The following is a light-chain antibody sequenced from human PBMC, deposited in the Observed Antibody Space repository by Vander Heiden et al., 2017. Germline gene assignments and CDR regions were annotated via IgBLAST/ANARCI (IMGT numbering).Light chain of an antibody. CDR2: AAS. V-gene: IGKV1-39*01. CDR3: QQSYRTPRS. CDR1: QNIRNN. Sequence: DVQMTPSPSSLSASVGDRVTITCRASQNIRNNLHWYQQKSGKAPQLLISAASSLQSGVSSRFSGGGSGTDFTLTISDLQPEDSAIYYCQQSYRTPRSFGPGTKLEIK. J-gene: IGKJ3*01.